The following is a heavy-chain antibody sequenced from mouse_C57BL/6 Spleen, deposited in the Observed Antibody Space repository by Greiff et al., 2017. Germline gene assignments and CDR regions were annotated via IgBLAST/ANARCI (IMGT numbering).Heavy chain of an antibody. Sequence: LQESGAELARPGASVKLSCKASGYTFTSYGISWVKQRTGQGLEWIGEIYPRSGNTYYNEKFKGKATLTADKSSSTAYMELRSLTSEDAAVYFCARYMDDYDVGAMDYWGQGTSVTVSS. CDR1: GYTFTSYG. CDR3: ARYMDDYDVGAMDY. CDR2: IYPRSGNT. V-gene: IGHV1-81*01. J-gene: IGHJ4*01. D-gene: IGHD2-4*01.